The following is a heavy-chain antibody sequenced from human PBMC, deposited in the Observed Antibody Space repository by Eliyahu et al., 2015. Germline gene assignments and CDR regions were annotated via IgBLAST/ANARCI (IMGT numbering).Heavy chain of an antibody. V-gene: IGHV4-4*07. CDR3: ARERAAYYDSSGQYFDA. D-gene: IGHD3-22*01. CDR1: XASITSYY. J-gene: IGHJ3*01. CDR2: XFTSGGT. Sequence: QVQLQESGPGLVKPSETLSLTCXVXXASITSYYXAWXRXPAGKGLEWIGRXFTSGGTNYNPSLKTRVTMSVDTSKSQFSLQLSSVTAADTAVYFCARERAAYYDSSGQYFDAWGQGTLVTVSS.